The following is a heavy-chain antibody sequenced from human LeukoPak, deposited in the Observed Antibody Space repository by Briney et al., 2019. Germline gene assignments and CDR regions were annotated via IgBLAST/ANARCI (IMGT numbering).Heavy chain of an antibody. D-gene: IGHD3-22*01. CDR2: ISYDGSNK. CDR1: GFTFSSYA. CDR3: ARGPRIYYPFDY. Sequence: TGGSLRLSCAASGFTFSSYAMHWVRQAPGKGLEWVAVISYDGSNKYYEDSVKGRFTISRDNSKNTLYLQMNSLRAEDTAVYYCARGPRIYYPFDYWGQGTLVTVSS. J-gene: IGHJ4*02. V-gene: IGHV3-30-3*01.